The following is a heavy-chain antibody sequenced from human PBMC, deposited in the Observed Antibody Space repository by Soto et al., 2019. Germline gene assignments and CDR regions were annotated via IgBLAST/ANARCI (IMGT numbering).Heavy chain of an antibody. V-gene: IGHV3-7*01. D-gene: IGHD3-3*01. CDR1: GSTFSSYW. Sequence: GGSLRLSYEASGSTFSSYWMTWVLQAPGKGLEWVANIKQDGSEKDYVDSVKGRFTISRDNAKNSLYLQMNSLRAEDTALYYCTRAGFWSAYQSWFDPWGRGTLVTVSS. J-gene: IGHJ5*02. CDR3: TRAGFWSAYQSWFDP. CDR2: IKQDGSEK.